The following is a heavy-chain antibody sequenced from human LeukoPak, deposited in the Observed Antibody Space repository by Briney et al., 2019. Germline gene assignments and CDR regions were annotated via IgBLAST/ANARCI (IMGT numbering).Heavy chain of an antibody. CDR1: GFTVNSNS. J-gene: IGHJ4*02. CDR2: IYSGDST. Sequence: GGSLRLSCAASGFTVNSNSMSWVRQATGKGLECVAAIYSGDSTYYPDSVKGRFSISRDNSKNTLYLQMSSLRAEDTAVYYCARADRHSSLYFDYWGQGTLVTVSS. CDR3: ARADRHSSLYFDY. D-gene: IGHD6-13*01. V-gene: IGHV3-53*05.